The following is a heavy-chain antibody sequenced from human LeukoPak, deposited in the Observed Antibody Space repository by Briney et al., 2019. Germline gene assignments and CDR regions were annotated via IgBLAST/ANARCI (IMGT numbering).Heavy chain of an antibody. CDR3: ASEVYRGSLRGWFDP. Sequence: ASVKVSWKASGYTFTGHYMHWVRPAPGQGLEWMGRINPNSGGTNYAHKLQGRVTMTRDTSISTAYMELSRLRSDDTAVYYCASEVYRGSLRGWFDPWGQGTLVTVSS. CDR1: GYTFTGHY. D-gene: IGHD1-26*01. V-gene: IGHV1-2*06. CDR2: INPNSGGT. J-gene: IGHJ5*02.